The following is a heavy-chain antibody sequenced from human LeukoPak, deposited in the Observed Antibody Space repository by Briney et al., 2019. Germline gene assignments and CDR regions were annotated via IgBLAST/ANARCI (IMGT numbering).Heavy chain of an antibody. CDR1: GYILTSYD. J-gene: IGHJ4*02. V-gene: IGHV1-8*01. CDR3: ARGHWSGSTCYPFDY. CDR2: MNPSNGNT. D-gene: IGHD2-2*01. Sequence: ASVKVSCKASGYILTSYDINWVRQAAGQGLEWMGWMNPSNGNTGYAQKFQGRVAMTRDTSISTAYMELSSLKSDDTAVYFCARGHWSGSTCYPFDYWGQGTLVTVSS.